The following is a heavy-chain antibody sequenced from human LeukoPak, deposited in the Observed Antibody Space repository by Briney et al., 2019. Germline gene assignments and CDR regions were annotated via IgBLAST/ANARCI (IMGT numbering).Heavy chain of an antibody. Sequence: PGGSLRLSCAACGFALSSHWMTWGRQAPGGGPEWVANVNRDGSETYYLDSVKGRFPISKDNAKNSLYLHMNSLRAEDTALYHCARNNGMDVWGQGTTVIVSS. V-gene: IGHV3-7*03. CDR3: ARNNGMDV. CDR2: VNRDGSET. CDR1: GFALSSHW. J-gene: IGHJ6*02.